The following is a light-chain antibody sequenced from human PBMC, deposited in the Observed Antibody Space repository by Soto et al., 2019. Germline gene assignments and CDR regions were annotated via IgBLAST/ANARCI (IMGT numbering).Light chain of an antibody. J-gene: IGKJ1*01. Sequence: EIGLTQSPATLSLSPGERATLSCRASQSVSSQLAWYQQKPGQAPRLLIYDASKRATGIPARFSGSGSGTDFTLTISSLEPEEFAVYYCQQRSNWPWTFGQGTKAEI. V-gene: IGKV3-11*01. CDR2: DAS. CDR3: QQRSNWPWT. CDR1: QSVSSQ.